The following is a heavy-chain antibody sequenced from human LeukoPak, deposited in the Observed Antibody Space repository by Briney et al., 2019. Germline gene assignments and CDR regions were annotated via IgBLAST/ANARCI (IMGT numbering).Heavy chain of an antibody. D-gene: IGHD6-13*01. Sequence: QPGGSLRLSCAASGFTFSSYEMNWVRQAPGKGLEWVSYISSSGSTIYYADSVEGRFTISRDNAKNSLYLQMNSLRAEDTAVYYCAREMVYIAAAGTGDYYYYYGMDVWGQGTTVTVSS. V-gene: IGHV3-48*03. CDR2: ISSSGSTI. CDR1: GFTFSSYE. J-gene: IGHJ6*02. CDR3: AREMVYIAAAGTGDYYYYYGMDV.